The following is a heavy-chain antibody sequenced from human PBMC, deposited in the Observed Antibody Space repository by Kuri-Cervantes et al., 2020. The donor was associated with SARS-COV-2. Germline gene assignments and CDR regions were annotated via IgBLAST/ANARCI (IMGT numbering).Heavy chain of an antibody. CDR3: ARAKSPNAALVPADY. V-gene: IGHV3-53*01. CDR2: IYSGGNT. Sequence: GESLKISCAASGFTFTSYWMSWVRQAPGKGLECVSVIYSGGNTYYADSVKGRFTISRDSSKNTLYLQMNSLRAEDTAVYYCARAKSPNAALVPADYWGQGTLVTVSS. J-gene: IGHJ4*02. CDR1: GFTFTSYW. D-gene: IGHD5-18*01.